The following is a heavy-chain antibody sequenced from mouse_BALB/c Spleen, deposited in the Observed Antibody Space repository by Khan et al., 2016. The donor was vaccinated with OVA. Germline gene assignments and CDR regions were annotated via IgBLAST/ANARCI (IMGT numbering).Heavy chain of an antibody. J-gene: IGHJ3*01. CDR1: GDSITRGY. D-gene: IGHD1-1*01. V-gene: IGHV3-8*02. Sequence: VQLKESGPSLVKPSQTLSLTCSVTGDSITRGYWNWIRKFPGNKLDYMGYISYSGNTYCNPSLTSRISITRDTSKNQYYLQLNAVTTEDTATYYCACELRGFAYWGQGTLVTVSA. CDR2: ISYSGNT. CDR3: ACELRGFAY.